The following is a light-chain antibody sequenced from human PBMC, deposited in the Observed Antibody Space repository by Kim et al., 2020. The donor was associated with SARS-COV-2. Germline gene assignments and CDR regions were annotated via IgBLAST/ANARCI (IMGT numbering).Light chain of an antibody. V-gene: IGKV3-11*01. Sequence: PGERATLSCRASQSVGTYLTWYQQKPGQAPRLLIYDSSNRATGIPARFSGSGSGTDFTLNISSLESEDFAVYYCQQRSNWPPALTFGGGTKVDIK. J-gene: IGKJ4*01. CDR1: QSVGTY. CDR3: QQRSNWPPALT. CDR2: DSS.